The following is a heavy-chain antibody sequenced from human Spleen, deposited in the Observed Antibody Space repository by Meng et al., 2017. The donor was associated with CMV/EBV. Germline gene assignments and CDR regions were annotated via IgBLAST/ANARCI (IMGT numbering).Heavy chain of an antibody. CDR3: ARQPFKQQLVYYFDY. CDR2: INPSGGTT. V-gene: IGHV1-46*01. J-gene: IGHJ4*02. Sequence: AAVKVSCKASGYSFTNYYMHWVRQAPGQGLEWMGIINPSGGTTNYAQKFQARVTMTRDTSKSTVYMELSSLRSEDTAVYYCARQPFKQQLVYYFDYWGQGTLVTVSS. D-gene: IGHD6-13*01. CDR1: GYSFTNYY.